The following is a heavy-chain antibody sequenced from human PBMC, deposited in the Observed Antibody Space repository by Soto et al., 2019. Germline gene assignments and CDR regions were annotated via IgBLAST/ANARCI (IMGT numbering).Heavy chain of an antibody. J-gene: IGHJ4*02. D-gene: IGHD6-13*01. CDR1: EFAFSNYA. CDR2: ISGNDDST. Sequence: LRLSCVASEFAFSNYARSWVRQAPGKGLEWVSAISGNDDSTYYADSVKGRCIISRDNSKNTLDLQMNSLRAQDTAVYYCAKDLSKSGVFGFDYWGQGIRVTVSS. CDR3: AKDLSKSGVFGFDY. V-gene: IGHV3-23*01.